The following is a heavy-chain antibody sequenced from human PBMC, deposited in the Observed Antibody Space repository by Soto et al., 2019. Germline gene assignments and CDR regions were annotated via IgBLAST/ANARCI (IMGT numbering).Heavy chain of an antibody. CDR2: INAGNGNT. CDR3: ARSCSGGSCYRSTYYYGMYV. Sequence: QVQLVQSGAEVKKPGASVKVSCKASGYTFTSYAMHWVRQAPGQRLEWMGWINAGNGNTKYSQQFQGRVTITRDTSASTAYIELSSLISEDTAVYYCARSCSGGSCYRSTYYYGMYVWGQGTTVTVSS. CDR1: GYTFTSYA. D-gene: IGHD2-15*01. V-gene: IGHV1-3*01. J-gene: IGHJ6*02.